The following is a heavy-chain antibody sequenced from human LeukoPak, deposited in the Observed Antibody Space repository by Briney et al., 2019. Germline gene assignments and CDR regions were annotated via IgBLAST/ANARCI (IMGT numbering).Heavy chain of an antibody. D-gene: IGHD5-18*01. J-gene: IGHJ4*02. CDR2: INPNSGGT. CDR3: ARDKDTAMVGDY. Sequence: ASVKASCKASGYTFTGHYMHWVRQAPGQGLEWMGWINPNSGGTNYAQNFQGRVTMTRDTSISSAYMELSSLRSDDTAVYYCARDKDTAMVGDYWGQGTLDSVSS. V-gene: IGHV1-2*02. CDR1: GYTFTGHY.